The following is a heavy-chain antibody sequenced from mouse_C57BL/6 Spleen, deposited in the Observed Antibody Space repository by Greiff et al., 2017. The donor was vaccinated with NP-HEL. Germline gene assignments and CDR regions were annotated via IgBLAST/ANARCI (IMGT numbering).Heavy chain of an antibody. D-gene: IGHD2-1*01. Sequence: VQLKESGPELVKPGASVKIPCKASGYTFTDYNMDWVKQSHGKSLEWIGDINPNNGGTIYNQKFKGKATLTVDKSSSTAYMELRSLTSEDTAVYYCARRIYYGNYTFYWYFDVWGTGTTVTVSS. CDR2: INPNNGGT. V-gene: IGHV1-18*01. CDR1: GYTFTDYN. CDR3: ARRIYYGNYTFYWYFDV. J-gene: IGHJ1*03.